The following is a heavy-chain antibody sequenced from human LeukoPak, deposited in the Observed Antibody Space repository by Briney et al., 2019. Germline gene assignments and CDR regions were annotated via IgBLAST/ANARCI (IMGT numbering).Heavy chain of an antibody. CDR1: GGSFSGYF. V-gene: IGHV4-34*01. D-gene: IGHD1-26*01. J-gene: IGHJ3*02. CDR2: INHSGST. CDR3: ARDGGYGAFDI. Sequence: SETLSLTCAVYGGSFSGYFWSWICQPPGKGLEWIGEINHSGSTNYNPSLKSRVTISVDTSEDQFSLKLSSVTAADTAVYYCARDGGYGAFDIWGQGTMVTVSS.